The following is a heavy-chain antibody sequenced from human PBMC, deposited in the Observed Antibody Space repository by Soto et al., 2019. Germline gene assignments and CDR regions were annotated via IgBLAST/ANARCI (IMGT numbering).Heavy chain of an antibody. D-gene: IGHD1-1*01. CDR2: IDPSAGST. CDR3: ARSPVPTGTTLYYFDY. CDR1: GYIFTSYY. J-gene: IGHJ4*02. V-gene: IGHV1-46*01. Sequence: QVQLVQSGAEVKKPGASVKVSCKASGYIFTSYYMHWVRQAPGQGLERMGTIDPSAGSTTYAQNFQGRVTMTRDTSTSTVYLELNSPRSEDTAVYYCARSPVPTGTTLYYFDYWGQGTLVTVSS.